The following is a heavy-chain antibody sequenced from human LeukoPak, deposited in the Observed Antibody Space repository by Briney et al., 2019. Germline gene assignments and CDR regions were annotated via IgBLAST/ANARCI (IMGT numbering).Heavy chain of an antibody. V-gene: IGHV4-34*01. CDR1: GGSFSTYY. CDR3: ARGGSITIFGVVQYGWFDP. CDR2: INHSGST. D-gene: IGHD3-3*01. J-gene: IGHJ5*02. Sequence: SETLSLTCAVYGGSFSTYYWSWIRQPPGKGLEWIGEINHSGSTNYNPSLKSRVTISVDTSKNQFSLKLSSVTAADTAVYYCARGGSITIFGVVQYGWFDPWGQGTLVTVSS.